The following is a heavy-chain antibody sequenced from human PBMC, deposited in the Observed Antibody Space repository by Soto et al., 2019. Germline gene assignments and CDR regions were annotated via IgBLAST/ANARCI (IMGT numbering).Heavy chain of an antibody. CDR1: GLTFRSYW. J-gene: IGHJ4*02. Sequence: GGSLRLSCAASGLTFRSYWMHWVRQAPGKGLVWVSRINTDGSVAMYVDSVKGRFTISRGNAKNTLFLHMNSLRAEDTAVYYCVRDMQLWRLDSWGKGTLVTVSS. D-gene: IGHD2-21*01. CDR2: INTDGSVA. V-gene: IGHV3-74*03. CDR3: VRDMQLWRLDS.